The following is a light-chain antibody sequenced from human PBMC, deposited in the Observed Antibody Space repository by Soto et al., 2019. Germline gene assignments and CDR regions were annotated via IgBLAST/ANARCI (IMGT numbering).Light chain of an antibody. CDR3: QQYGRSPRT. V-gene: IGKV3-20*01. CDR2: DAS. Sequence: VLTQSPGTLSLSPGERATLSCRASQSISSYVAWYHQKPGQAPRLLIYDASTRADGIADRFSGSGSGTDFTLSIRRLEPEDFAVYYCQQYGRSPRTFGQGTKVDIK. CDR1: QSISSY. J-gene: IGKJ1*01.